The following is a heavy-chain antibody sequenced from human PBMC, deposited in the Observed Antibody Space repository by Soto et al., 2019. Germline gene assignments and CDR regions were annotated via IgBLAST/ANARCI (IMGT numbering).Heavy chain of an antibody. J-gene: IGHJ6*02. CDR2: IDHSGYA. Sequence: QVQLQQWGAGLLKPSETLSLTCAVYGGSFSGYYWNWIRQSPGKGLEWIGEIDHSGYASYNPSLKSRVTIFVDTSKNQFSLNLSSVTAADTAVYYCARLIPAGEFAVVPPSYYAMDFWGRGTTVTVSS. D-gene: IGHD2-2*01. V-gene: IGHV4-34*01. CDR1: GGSFSGYY. CDR3: ARLIPAGEFAVVPPSYYAMDF.